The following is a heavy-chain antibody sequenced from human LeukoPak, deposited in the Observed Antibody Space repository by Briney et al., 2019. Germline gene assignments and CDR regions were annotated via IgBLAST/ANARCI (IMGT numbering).Heavy chain of an antibody. D-gene: IGHD2-2*01. CDR2: LDPEDDET. J-gene: IGHJ3*02. Sequence: GASVKVSCKVSGYTLTELSMHWVRQAPGKGLEWMGGLDPEDDETIYAQKFQGRVTMTEDTSTDTAYMELSSLGSEDTAVYYCATDHGGYCSSTSCSDVFDIWGQGTMVSVSS. V-gene: IGHV1-24*01. CDR1: GYTLTELS. CDR3: ATDHGGYCSSTSCSDVFDI.